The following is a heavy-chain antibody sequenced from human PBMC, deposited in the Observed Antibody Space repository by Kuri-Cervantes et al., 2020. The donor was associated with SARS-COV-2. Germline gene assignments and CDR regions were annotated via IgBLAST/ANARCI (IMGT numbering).Heavy chain of an antibody. D-gene: IGHD3-10*01. CDR2: INHSGST. Sequence: SETLSLTCTVSGGSISGYYWSWIRQPPGKGLEWIGEINHSGSTNYNPSLKSRVTISVDTSKNQFSLKLSSVTAADTAVYYCARLASGSRYYYYYMDVWGKGTAVTVSS. CDR3: ARLASGSRYYYYYMDV. J-gene: IGHJ6*03. CDR1: GGSISGYY. V-gene: IGHV4-34*01.